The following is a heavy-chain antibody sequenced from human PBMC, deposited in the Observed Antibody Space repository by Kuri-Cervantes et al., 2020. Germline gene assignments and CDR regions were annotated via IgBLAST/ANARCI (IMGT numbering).Heavy chain of an antibody. CDR1: GFTFSSYA. V-gene: IGHV3-23*01. J-gene: IGHJ5*02. CDR3: AGDNSGFYYNWFDP. Sequence: GGSLRLCCAASGFTFSSYAMSWVRQPPGKGLEWVSAFGASGVRPYYADSVKGRFTISRDISKNTLYLQMNSLRAEDTAVYYCAGDNSGFYYNWFDPWGRGNLVTVSS. CDR2: FGASGVRP. D-gene: IGHD3-22*01.